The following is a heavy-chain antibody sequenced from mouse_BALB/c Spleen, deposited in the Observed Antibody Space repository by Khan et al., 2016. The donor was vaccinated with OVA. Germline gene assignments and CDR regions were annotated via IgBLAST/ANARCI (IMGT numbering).Heavy chain of an antibody. V-gene: IGHV9-3-1*01. CDR1: GYTFTNYG. CDR3: ERDY. J-gene: IGHJ2*01. Sequence: QVQLVQSGPELKKPGETVKISCKASGYTFTNYGMNWVRQAPGKGLKWMGWINTYTGEPTYADDFKGRFAFSLETSASTAYLQINNLKNEDTATYFCERDYWGQGTTLTVSS. CDR2: INTYTGEP.